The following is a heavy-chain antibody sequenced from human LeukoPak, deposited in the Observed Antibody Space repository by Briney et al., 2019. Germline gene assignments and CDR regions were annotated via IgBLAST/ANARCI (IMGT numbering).Heavy chain of an antibody. CDR2: IYHSGST. Sequence: PSETLSLTCTVSGYSISSGYYWGWIRQPPGKGLEWIGSIYHSGSTYYNPSLKSRVTISVDTSKNQFSLKLSSVTAADTAVYYCARGGDSSPRSFDYWGQGTLVTVSS. CDR3: ARGGDSSPRSFDY. CDR1: GYSISSGYY. J-gene: IGHJ4*02. V-gene: IGHV4-38-2*02. D-gene: IGHD6-13*01.